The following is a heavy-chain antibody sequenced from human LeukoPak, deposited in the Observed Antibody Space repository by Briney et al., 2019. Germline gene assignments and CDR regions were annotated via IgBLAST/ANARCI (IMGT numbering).Heavy chain of an antibody. D-gene: IGHD3-10*01. Sequence: KASETLSLTCTVSGGSISSYYWNWIRQPPGKGLEWIGYIYYSGSTNYNPSLKSRVTISVDTSKNQFSLKLSSVTAADTAVYYCARVGGLVRGYYYYYYYGMDVWGQGATVTLSS. J-gene: IGHJ6*02. CDR3: ARVGGLVRGYYYYYYYGMDV. CDR1: GGSISSYY. CDR2: IYYSGST. V-gene: IGHV4-59*01.